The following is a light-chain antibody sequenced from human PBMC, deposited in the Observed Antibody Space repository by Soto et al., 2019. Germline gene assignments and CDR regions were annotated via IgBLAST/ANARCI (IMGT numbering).Light chain of an antibody. CDR2: DAS. CDR3: QQYENHLEFT. Sequence: DIQMTQSPSSLSASVGDRVTITCQASQDISNYLNWYQQKPGKAPKLLIYDASNLETGVPSRFSGSGTETDFTCTISSLQPEDIATYYCQQYENHLEFTFGPGTKVDIK. CDR1: QDISNY. J-gene: IGKJ3*01. V-gene: IGKV1-33*01.